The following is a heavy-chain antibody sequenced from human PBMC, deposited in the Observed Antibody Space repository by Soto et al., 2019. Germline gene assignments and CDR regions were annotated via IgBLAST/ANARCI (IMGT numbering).Heavy chain of an antibody. CDR3: AKDPGYCSVTTCPNYYYYGMDV. CDR2: ISGSGGNT. V-gene: IGHV3-23*01. D-gene: IGHD2-15*01. J-gene: IGHJ6*02. Sequence: GGSRRLSWAASGFTFSSFAMSWVRQAPGKGLEWVSSISGSGGNTYYADSVKGRFTISRDNSKNTLYLRINSLRAEDTAVYYCAKDPGYCSVTTCPNYYYYGMDVWGQGTTVTVSS. CDR1: GFTFSSFA.